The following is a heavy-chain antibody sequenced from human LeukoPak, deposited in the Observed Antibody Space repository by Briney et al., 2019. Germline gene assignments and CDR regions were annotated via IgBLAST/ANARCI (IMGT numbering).Heavy chain of an antibody. J-gene: IGHJ4*02. CDR1: GGSISSYY. V-gene: IGHV4-4*09. D-gene: IGHD3-3*01. CDR2: IYTSGST. CDR3: ARHPSITIFGVAEPPDY. Sequence: SETLSLTYTVSGGSISSYYWSWIRQPPGKGLEWIGYIYTSGSTNYNPSLKSRVTISVDTSKNQFSLKLSSVTAADTAVYYCARHPSITIFGVAEPPDYWGQGTLVTVSS.